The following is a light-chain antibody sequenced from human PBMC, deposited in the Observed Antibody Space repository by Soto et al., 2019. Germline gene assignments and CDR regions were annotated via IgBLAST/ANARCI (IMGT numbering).Light chain of an antibody. Sequence: EIVMTQSPATLSVSPGERATLYCRASQSVSSNLAWYQQKPGQAPRLLIYGAYPRATGIPARFSGSGSGTEFPLTSRSLQSEDFAVYSCQQYNNWPPTFGQRTKVEIK. J-gene: IGKJ1*01. CDR3: QQYNNWPPT. CDR2: GAY. CDR1: QSVSSN. V-gene: IGKV3-15*01.